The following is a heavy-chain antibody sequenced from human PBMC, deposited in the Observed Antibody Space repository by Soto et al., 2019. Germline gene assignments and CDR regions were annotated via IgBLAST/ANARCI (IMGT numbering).Heavy chain of an antibody. V-gene: IGHV5-51*01. D-gene: IGHD1-1*01. CDR3: AREGGPRTTGTYYYGMDV. CDR2: IYLGDSDT. Sequence: GESLKISCKGSGYSFTNYWIGWVRQMPGKGLEWMGTIYLGDSDTRYSPSFQGRVTISADKSISAAYLQWGSLKASDTAVYYCAREGGPRTTGTYYYGMDVWGQGATVTVSS. J-gene: IGHJ6*02. CDR1: GYSFTNYW.